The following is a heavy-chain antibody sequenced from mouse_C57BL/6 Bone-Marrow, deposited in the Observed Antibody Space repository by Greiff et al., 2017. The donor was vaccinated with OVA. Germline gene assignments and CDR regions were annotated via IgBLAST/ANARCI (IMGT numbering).Heavy chain of an antibody. CDR2: INTSGGYT. CDR3: ARSGYSNYVAWFAY. V-gene: IGHV1-7*01. Sequence: VQLQQSGAELAKPGDSVKLSCKASGYTFTSYWMHWVHQRPGKGLEWIGYINTSGGYTKYNQKFKDKATLTADKSSSPAYMQLSSLTYEDSAVYYCARSGYSNYVAWFAYWGQGTLVTVSA. CDR1: GYTFTSYW. J-gene: IGHJ3*01. D-gene: IGHD2-5*01.